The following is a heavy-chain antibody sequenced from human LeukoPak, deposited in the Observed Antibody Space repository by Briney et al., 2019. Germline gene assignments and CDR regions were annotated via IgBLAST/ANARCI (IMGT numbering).Heavy chain of an antibody. CDR2: IYYSGST. CDR3: AREVVRGANFDY. D-gene: IGHD3-10*01. CDR1: GGSISSGDYY. V-gene: IGHV4-30-4*01. J-gene: IGHJ4*02. Sequence: SETLSLTCTVSGGSISSGDYYWSWIRQPPGKGLEWIGYIYYSGSTYYNPSLKSRVTISVDTSKNQFSLKLSSVTAADTAVYYCAREVVRGANFDYWGQGTLVTVSS.